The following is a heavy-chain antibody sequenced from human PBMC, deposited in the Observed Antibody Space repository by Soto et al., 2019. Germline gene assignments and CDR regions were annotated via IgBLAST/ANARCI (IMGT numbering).Heavy chain of an antibody. D-gene: IGHD5-12*01. CDR2: IKSKTDGGTI. Sequence: GGSLRLSCATSGFTFSNAWMNWVRQAPGKGLEWVGRIKSKTDGGTIDYPAPAKGRFTISRDDSRNTLYLQMNSLKTEDTAVYYCTTAHPRGPDYWGQGTLVTVSS. J-gene: IGHJ4*02. CDR1: GFTFSNAW. V-gene: IGHV3-15*01. CDR3: TTAHPRGPDY.